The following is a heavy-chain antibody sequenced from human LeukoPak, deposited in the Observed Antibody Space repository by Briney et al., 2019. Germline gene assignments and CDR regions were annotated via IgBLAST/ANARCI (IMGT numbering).Heavy chain of an antibody. D-gene: IGHD3-10*01. CDR2: ISAYNGNT. Sequence: ASVKVSCTASGYTFTSYGISWVRQAPGQGLEWMGWISAYNGNTNYAQKLQGRFTMTTDTSTSTAYMELRSLRSDDTAVYYCARAKGATMVLLNAFDIWGQGTMVTVSS. V-gene: IGHV1-18*01. CDR3: ARAKGATMVLLNAFDI. J-gene: IGHJ3*02. CDR1: GYTFTSYG.